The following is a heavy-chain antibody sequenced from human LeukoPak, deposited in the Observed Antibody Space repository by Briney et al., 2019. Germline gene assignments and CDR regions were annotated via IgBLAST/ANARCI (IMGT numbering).Heavy chain of an antibody. CDR2: IYYSGST. J-gene: IGHJ4*02. D-gene: IGHD3-10*01. Sequence: SETLSLTCTVSGGSISSYYWSWIRQPPGKGLEWIGYIYYSGSTNYNPSLKSRVTISVDTSKNQFSLKLSSVTAADTAVYYCARDGRGFGEFRFDYWGQGTLVTVSS. CDR3: ARDGRGFGEFRFDY. V-gene: IGHV4-59*01. CDR1: GGSISSYY.